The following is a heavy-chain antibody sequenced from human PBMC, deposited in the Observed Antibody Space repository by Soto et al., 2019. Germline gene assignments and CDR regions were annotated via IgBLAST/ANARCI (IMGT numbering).Heavy chain of an antibody. CDR1: GYTFTSYD. D-gene: IGHD3-10*01. CDR3: ARGPYGSGSFYYYYYYMDV. J-gene: IGHJ6*03. CDR2: MNPNSGNT. V-gene: IGHV1-8*01. Sequence: ASVKVSCKASGYTFTSYDINWVRQATGQGLEWMGWMNPNSGNTGYAQKFQGRVTMTRNTSISTAYMELSSLRSEDTAVYYCARGPYGSGSFYYYYYYMDVWGKGTTVTVSS.